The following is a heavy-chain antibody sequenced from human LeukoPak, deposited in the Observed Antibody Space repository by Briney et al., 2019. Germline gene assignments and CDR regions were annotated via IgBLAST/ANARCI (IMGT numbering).Heavy chain of an antibody. Sequence: GGSLRLSCAASGFTFSGFSMNWIRQAPGKGLEWVSFISSSSNTIYYADSVKGRFTISRDNAKNSLYLQMNGLRAEDTAVYYCARPKGATYSPSDYWGQGTLVTVSS. V-gene: IGHV3-48*01. J-gene: IGHJ4*02. CDR3: ARPKGATYSPSDY. CDR1: GFTFSGFS. CDR2: ISSSSNTI. D-gene: IGHD6-13*01.